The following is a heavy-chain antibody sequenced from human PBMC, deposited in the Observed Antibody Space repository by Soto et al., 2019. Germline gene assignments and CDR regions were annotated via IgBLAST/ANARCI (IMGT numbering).Heavy chain of an antibody. V-gene: IGHV3-7*01. D-gene: IGHD3-10*01. CDR2: IKQDGSEK. CDR1: GFTFSSYW. J-gene: IGHJ5*02. Sequence: GGSLRLSCAASGFTFSSYWMSWVRQAPGKGLEWVANIKQDGSEKYYVDSVKGRFTISRDNAKNSLYLQMNSLRAEDTAVYYCARGSSGRSLAEWFDPWGQGTLVTVSS. CDR3: ARGSSGRSLAEWFDP.